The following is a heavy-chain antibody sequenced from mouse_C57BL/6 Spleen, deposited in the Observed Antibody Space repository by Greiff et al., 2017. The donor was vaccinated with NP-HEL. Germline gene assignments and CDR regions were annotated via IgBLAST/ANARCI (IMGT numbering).Heavy chain of an antibody. V-gene: IGHV1-15*01. CDR3: TRSGDYGIYYYAMDY. CDR2: IDPETGGT. D-gene: IGHD2-1*01. J-gene: IGHJ4*01. Sequence: VQLQQSGAELVRPGASVTLSCKASGYTFTDYEMHWVKQTPVHGLEWIGAIDPETGGTAYNQKFKGKAILTADKSSSTAYMELRSLTSEDSAVYYCTRSGDYGIYYYAMDYWGQGTSVTVSS. CDR1: GYTFTDYE.